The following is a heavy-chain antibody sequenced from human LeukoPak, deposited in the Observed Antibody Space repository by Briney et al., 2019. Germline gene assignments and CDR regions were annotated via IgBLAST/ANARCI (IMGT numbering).Heavy chain of an antibody. CDR2: TNSAGRTT. V-gene: IGHV3-74*01. CDR1: GGSISSSSYY. D-gene: IGHD2-2*01. CDR3: ARDSPSMTNLFYR. J-gene: IGHJ5*02. Sequence: PSETLSLTCTVSGGSISSSSYYWGWVRQPPGKGLVWISRTNSAGRTTSYADSVKGRFTISRDNDKHTPLLEMNGLSAEDTAVYYCARDSPSMTNLFYRWGQGTLVTVSS.